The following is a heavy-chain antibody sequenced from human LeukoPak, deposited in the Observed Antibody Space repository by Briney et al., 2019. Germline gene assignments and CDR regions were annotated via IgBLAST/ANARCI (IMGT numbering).Heavy chain of an antibody. Sequence: PSETLSLTCAVYGGSFSGYYWSWIRQPPGKGLEWIGEINHSGSTNYNPSLKSRDTISVDPYKNQFCLKLSSATAADTAVYYCARLRGWYQLYFQHWGQGTLVTVSP. CDR3: ARLRGWYQLYFQH. D-gene: IGHD6-19*01. CDR2: INHSGST. CDR1: GGSFSGYY. J-gene: IGHJ1*01. V-gene: IGHV4-34*01.